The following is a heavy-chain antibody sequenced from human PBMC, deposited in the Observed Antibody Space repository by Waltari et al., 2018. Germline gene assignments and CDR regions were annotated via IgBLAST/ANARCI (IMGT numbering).Heavy chain of an antibody. D-gene: IGHD3-9*01. CDR1: GFSLSNARMG. CDR3: ARNDYDILTGYQGTWFDP. V-gene: IGHV2-26*01. CDR2: IFSNDEK. J-gene: IGHJ5*02. Sequence: QVTLKESGPVLVKPTETLTLTCTVSGFSLSNARMGVSWIRQPPGKALEWLAHIFSNDEKSYSTTLKGRLTISKDNSKSQVVLTMTNMDPVDTATYYCARNDYDILTGYQGTWFDPWGQGTLVTVSS.